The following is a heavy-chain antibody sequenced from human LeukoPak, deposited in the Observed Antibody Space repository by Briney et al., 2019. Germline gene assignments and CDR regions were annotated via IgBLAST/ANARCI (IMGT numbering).Heavy chain of an antibody. CDR2: ISASGGNT. J-gene: IGHJ6*03. Sequence: GGSLRLSCAASGFTFGSYAMSWVRQAPGKGLEWVSAISASGGNTYYADSMKGRFTISRDNSKNTLYLQMSSLRAEDTAVYYCAKGTYCSGANCYPSVYYYYMDVWGKGTTVTVSS. CDR1: GFTFGSYA. CDR3: AKGTYCSGANCYPSVYYYYMDV. D-gene: IGHD2-15*01. V-gene: IGHV3-23*01.